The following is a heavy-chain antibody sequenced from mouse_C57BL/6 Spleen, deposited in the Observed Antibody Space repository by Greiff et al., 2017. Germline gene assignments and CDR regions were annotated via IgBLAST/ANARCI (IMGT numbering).Heavy chain of an antibody. CDR3: ALWGYFDV. V-gene: IGHV1-82*01. J-gene: IGHJ1*03. CDR1: GYAFSSSW. CDR2: IYPGDGDT. Sequence: QVQLQQSGPELVKPGASVKISCKASGYAFSSSWMNWVKQRPGKGLEWIGRIYPGDGDTNYNGKFKGKATLTADKSSSTAYMQLSSLTSEDSAVYFCALWGYFDVWGTGTTVTVSS. D-gene: IGHD1-1*02.